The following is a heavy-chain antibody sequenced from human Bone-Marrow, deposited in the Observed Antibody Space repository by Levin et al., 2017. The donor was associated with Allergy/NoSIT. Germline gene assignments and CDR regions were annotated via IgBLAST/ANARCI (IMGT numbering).Heavy chain of an antibody. J-gene: IGHJ4*02. D-gene: IGHD1-26*01. CDR1: GFTVSSNY. V-gene: IGHV3-53*01. Sequence: GGSLRLSCAASGFTVSSNYMSWVRQAPGKGLEWVSVIYSGGSTYYADSVKGRFTISRDNSKNTLYLQMNSLRAEDTAVYYCARGWELLLFDYWGQGTLVTVSS. CDR2: IYSGGST. CDR3: ARGWELLLFDY.